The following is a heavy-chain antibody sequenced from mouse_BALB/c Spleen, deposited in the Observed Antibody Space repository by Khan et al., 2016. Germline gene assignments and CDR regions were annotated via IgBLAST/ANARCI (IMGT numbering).Heavy chain of an antibody. V-gene: IGHV6-6*02. D-gene: IGHD2-2*01. J-gene: IGHJ2*01. Sequence: QLEESGGGLVQPGGSMKLSCVASGFTFSNYWMNWVRQSPEKGLEWVAEIRLKSNNYATHYAESVKGRFTISRDDSKSSVYLQMNNLRAEDTGIYYCTRGGYGYWGQGTTLTVSS. CDR1: GFTFSNYW. CDR2: IRLKSNNYAT. CDR3: TRGGYGY.